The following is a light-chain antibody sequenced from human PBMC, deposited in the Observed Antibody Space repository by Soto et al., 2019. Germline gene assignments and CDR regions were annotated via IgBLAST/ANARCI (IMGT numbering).Light chain of an antibody. V-gene: IGLV2-23*01. CDR2: RGT. J-gene: IGLJ1*01. CDR3: CSSAPESTYV. CDR1: SSDVGGYYY. Sequence: QSVLTQPASVSGSPGQSITISCTGTSSDVGGYYYVSWYQQHPGKAPQVIIYRGTKRPSGVSTRFSGSVSGNTASLTVSGLQAEDEAEYFCCSSAPESTYVFGTGTKVTVL.